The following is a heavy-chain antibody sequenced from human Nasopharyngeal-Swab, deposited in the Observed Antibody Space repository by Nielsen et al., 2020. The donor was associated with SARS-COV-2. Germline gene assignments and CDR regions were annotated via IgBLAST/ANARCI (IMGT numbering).Heavy chain of an antibody. V-gene: IGHV3-48*02. J-gene: IGHJ6*02. CDR1: GFTFSSYS. Sequence: GGSLRLSCAASGFTFSSYSMNGVRQAPGKGLEWVSYISSSSSTIYYADSVKGRFTISRDNAKNSLYLQMNSLRDEDTAVYYCAPAKHSYYYYYGMDVWGQGTTVTVSS. CDR3: APAKHSYYYYYGMDV. CDR2: ISSSSSTI.